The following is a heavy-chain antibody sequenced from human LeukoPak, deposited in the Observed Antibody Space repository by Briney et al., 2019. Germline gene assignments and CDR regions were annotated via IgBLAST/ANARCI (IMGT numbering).Heavy chain of an antibody. V-gene: IGHV4-59*01. Sequence: PSETLSLTCAVYGGSFSSYYWSWIRQPPGKGLEWIGYIYYSGSTNYNPSLKSRVTISVDTSKNQFSLKLSSVTAADTAVYYCARAYTYSSGWHFDYWGQGTLVTVSS. D-gene: IGHD6-19*01. CDR1: GGSFSSYY. CDR2: IYYSGST. CDR3: ARAYTYSSGWHFDY. J-gene: IGHJ4*02.